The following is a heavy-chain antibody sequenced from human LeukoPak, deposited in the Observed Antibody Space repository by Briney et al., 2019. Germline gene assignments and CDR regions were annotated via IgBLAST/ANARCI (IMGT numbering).Heavy chain of an antibody. V-gene: IGHV4-34*01. CDR3: ARVGGYSGYDSPRIFDY. CDR1: GGSFSGYY. J-gene: IGHJ4*02. CDR2: INHSGST. D-gene: IGHD5-12*01. Sequence: SETLSLTCAVYGGSFSGYYWSWIRQPPGKGLEWIGEINHSGSTNYNPSLKSRVTISVDTSKNQFSLKLSSVTAADTAVYYCARVGGYSGYDSPRIFDYWGQGTLVTVSS.